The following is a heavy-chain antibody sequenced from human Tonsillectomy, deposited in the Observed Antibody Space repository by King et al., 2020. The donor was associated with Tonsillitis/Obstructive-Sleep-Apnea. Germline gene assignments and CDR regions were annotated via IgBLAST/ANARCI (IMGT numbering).Heavy chain of an antibody. CDR2: IYSGGST. V-gene: IGHV3-53*01. J-gene: IGHJ6*03. CDR1: GFTVSSNY. D-gene: IGHD3-16*01. Sequence: VQLVESGGGLIQPGGSLRLSCAASGFTVSSNYMSWVRQAPGKGLEWVSVIYSGGSTYYADSVKGRFTISRDNSKNTLYLQMNSLRAEDTAVYYCARHAGDSVDYYYYMDVWGKGTTVTVSS. CDR3: ARHAGDSVDYYYYMDV.